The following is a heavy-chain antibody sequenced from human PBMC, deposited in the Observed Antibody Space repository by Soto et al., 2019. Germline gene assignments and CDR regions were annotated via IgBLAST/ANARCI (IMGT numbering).Heavy chain of an antibody. Sequence: QVQLQQWGAGLLKPSETLSLTCAVYGGSFSGYYWSWIRQPPGKGLEWIGEINHSGSTNYNPSLKSRVTISVDTSKNQFSLKLSSVTAADTAVYYCARVRNNWFDPWGRGTLVTVSS. V-gene: IGHV4-34*01. CDR2: INHSGST. D-gene: IGHD3-3*01. CDR1: GGSFSGYY. CDR3: ARVRNNWFDP. J-gene: IGHJ5*02.